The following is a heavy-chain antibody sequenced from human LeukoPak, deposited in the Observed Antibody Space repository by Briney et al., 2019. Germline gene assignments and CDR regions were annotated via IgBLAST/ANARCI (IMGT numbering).Heavy chain of an antibody. CDR3: ARLQISGSGHLDY. J-gene: IGHJ4*02. V-gene: IGHV4-39*01. CDR2: IYYSGST. Sequence: PSETLSLTCTVSGGSISSSSYYWGWIRQPPGKGLEWIGSIYYSGSTYYNPSLKSRVTISVDTSKNQFSLKLSSVTAADTAVYYCARLQISGSGHLDYWGQGTLVTVSS. D-gene: IGHD3-10*01. CDR1: GGSISSSSYY.